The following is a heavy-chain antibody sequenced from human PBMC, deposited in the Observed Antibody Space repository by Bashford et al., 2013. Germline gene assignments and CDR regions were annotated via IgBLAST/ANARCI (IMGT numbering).Heavy chain of an antibody. D-gene: IGHD3-22*01. CDR1: GFIFSNAW. CDR2: ISGSSGST. J-gene: IGHJ4*02. Sequence: GGPVRLSCAASGFIFSNAWMSWVRQAPGKGLEWVSAISGSSGSTYYADSVKGRFTISRDNSKNTLYLQMNSLRAEDTAVYYCARVNPGYYDSSGGFDYWGQGTLVTVSS. CDR3: ARVNPGYYDSSGGFDY. V-gene: IGHV3-23*01.